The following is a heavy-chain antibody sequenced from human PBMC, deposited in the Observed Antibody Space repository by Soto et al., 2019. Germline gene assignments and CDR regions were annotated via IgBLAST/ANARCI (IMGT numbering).Heavy chain of an antibody. Sequence: QVQLVQSGAEVKKPGSSVKVSCKASGGTFSSYTISWVRQAPGQGLEWMGRIIPIIGIANYAQKFKGRVTSTGEKFKSTDYLELSSLTSEDTAVYYCASHGDYGGAHFRLGMDVWGQGTTVTVSS. J-gene: IGHJ6*02. CDR1: GGTFSSYT. D-gene: IGHD4-17*01. CDR2: IIPIIGIA. V-gene: IGHV1-69*02. CDR3: ASHGDYGGAHFRLGMDV.